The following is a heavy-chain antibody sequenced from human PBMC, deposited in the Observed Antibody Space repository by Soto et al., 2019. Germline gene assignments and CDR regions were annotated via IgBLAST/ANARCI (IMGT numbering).Heavy chain of an antibody. D-gene: IGHD1-1*01. Sequence: ASVKVSCKASGGTFSSYTISWVRQAPGQGLEWMGRIIPILGIANYAQKFQGRVTITADKSTSTAYMELSSLRSEDTAVYYCARDFSLERGYYYYYYMDVWGKGTTVTVSS. CDR1: GGTFSSYT. J-gene: IGHJ6*03. CDR3: ARDFSLERGYYYYYYMDV. CDR2: IIPILGIA. V-gene: IGHV1-69*04.